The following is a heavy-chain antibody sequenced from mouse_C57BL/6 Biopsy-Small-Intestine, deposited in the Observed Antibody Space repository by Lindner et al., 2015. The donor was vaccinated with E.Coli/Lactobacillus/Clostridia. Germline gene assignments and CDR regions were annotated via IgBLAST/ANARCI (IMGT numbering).Heavy chain of an antibody. D-gene: IGHD1-1*01. V-gene: IGHV1-22*01. Sequence: VQLQESGPELVKPGASVKMSCKASGYTFTDYNMHWVKQSHGKSLEWIGYINPNNGGTSYNQKFKGKATLTVNKSSSTAYMELRSLTSEDSAVYYCARWGGSSYFDYWGQGTTLTVSS. CDR2: INPNNGGT. CDR1: GYTFTDYN. J-gene: IGHJ2*01. CDR3: ARWGGSSYFDY.